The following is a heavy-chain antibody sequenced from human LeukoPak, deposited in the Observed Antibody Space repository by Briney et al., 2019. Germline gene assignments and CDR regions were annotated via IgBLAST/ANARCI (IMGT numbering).Heavy chain of an antibody. Sequence: PGRSLRLSCAASGFAFSSFGMHWVRQAPGKGLEWVAIIWYDGSNKYYADSVKGRFTISRDNAKNSLYLQMNSLRAEDTAVYYCAKDRDSGSYYERAGYWGQGTLVTVSS. CDR3: AKDRDSGSYYERAGY. V-gene: IGHV3-33*03. CDR2: IWYDGSNK. D-gene: IGHD1-26*01. J-gene: IGHJ4*02. CDR1: GFAFSSFG.